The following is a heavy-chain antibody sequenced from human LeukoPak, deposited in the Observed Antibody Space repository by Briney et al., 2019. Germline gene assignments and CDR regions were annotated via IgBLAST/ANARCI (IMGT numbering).Heavy chain of an antibody. CDR3: AKLLTITTSHYYGLDV. J-gene: IGHJ6*02. V-gene: IGHV3-23*01. CDR1: GFNFGIYA. D-gene: IGHD5-24*01. CDR2: ISGCGGTT. Sequence: GGSLRLSCAASGFNFGIYAMNWVRQAPGKGLEWVSSISGCGGTTYYADSVKGRFTVSRDNSKNSLYLQMNSLRAEDTAVYYCAKLLTITTSHYYGLDVWGQGTTVTVSS.